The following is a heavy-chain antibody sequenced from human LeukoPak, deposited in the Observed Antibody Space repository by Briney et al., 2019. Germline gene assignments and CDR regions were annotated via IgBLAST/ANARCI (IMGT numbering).Heavy chain of an antibody. CDR1: GGSISSGGYS. D-gene: IGHD4-17*01. V-gene: IGHV4-30-2*01. CDR3: ASGGVTTAYFDY. CDR2: IYHSGST. Sequence: PSETLSLTCAVSGGSISSGGYSWSWIRQPPGKGLEWIGYIYHSGSTYYSPSLKSRVTISVDRSKNQFSLKLSSVTAADTAVYYCASGGVTTAYFDYWGQGTLVTVSS. J-gene: IGHJ4*02.